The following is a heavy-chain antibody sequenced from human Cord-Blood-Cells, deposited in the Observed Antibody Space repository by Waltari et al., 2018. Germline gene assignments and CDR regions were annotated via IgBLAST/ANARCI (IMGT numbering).Heavy chain of an antibody. Sequence: QVQLVESGGGVVQPGRSLRLSCAASGFTFSRYAMHWVRQAPGKGLEWVAVISYDGSNKYHADSVKGRFTISRDNSKNTLYLQMNSLRAEDTAVYYCARGRLGEQQLRGFQHWGQGTLVTVSS. D-gene: IGHD6-13*01. CDR2: ISYDGSNK. CDR3: ARGRLGEQQLRGFQH. J-gene: IGHJ1*01. V-gene: IGHV3-30-3*01. CDR1: GFTFSRYA.